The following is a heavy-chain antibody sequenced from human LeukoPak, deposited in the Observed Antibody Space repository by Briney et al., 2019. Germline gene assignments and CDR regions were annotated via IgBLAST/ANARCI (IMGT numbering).Heavy chain of an antibody. CDR2: INWNGGST. Sequence: GGSLRLSCAASGFTFDDYGMSWVRQAPGKGLEWVSGINWNGGSTGYADSVKGRFTIFRDNAKNSLYLQMNSLRAEDTALYYCARAEGNYYDSSTGDYWGQGTLVTVSS. CDR1: GFTFDDYG. CDR3: ARAEGNYYDSSTGDY. V-gene: IGHV3-20*04. J-gene: IGHJ4*02. D-gene: IGHD3-22*01.